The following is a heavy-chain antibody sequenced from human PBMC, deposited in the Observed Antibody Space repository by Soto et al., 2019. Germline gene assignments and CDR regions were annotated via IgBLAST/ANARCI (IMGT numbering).Heavy chain of an antibody. CDR2: ISDTGFTM. CDR3: ARRQGLLQSCDP. Sequence: GGSLRLSCAASGFSFDDAGMNWFRQAPGKGLEWVSFISDTGFTMYYADSVKGRFTISRDNAKNSLFLQMDSLRDEDTAVYYCARRQGLLQSCDPWGQGTLVTVSS. D-gene: IGHD1-1*01. J-gene: IGHJ5*02. CDR1: GFSFDDAG. V-gene: IGHV3-48*02.